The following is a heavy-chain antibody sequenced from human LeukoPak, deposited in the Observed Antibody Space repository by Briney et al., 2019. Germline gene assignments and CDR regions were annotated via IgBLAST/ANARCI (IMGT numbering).Heavy chain of an antibody. V-gene: IGHV1-2*02. CDR3: ARFLIGTKFYFDY. Sequence: ASVKVSCKASGYTFSGYYIHWVRQAPGHGLEWMGWINPNNGDAVYAQRFQGRVTMTRDTSISTAYMELSRLSFDDTAVYYCARFLIGTKFYFDYWGQGTLVTVSS. J-gene: IGHJ4*02. CDR2: INPNNGDA. CDR1: GYTFSGYY. D-gene: IGHD1-7*01.